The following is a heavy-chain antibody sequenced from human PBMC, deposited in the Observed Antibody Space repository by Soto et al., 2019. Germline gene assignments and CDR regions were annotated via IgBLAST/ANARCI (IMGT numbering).Heavy chain of an antibody. D-gene: IGHD6-13*01. CDR2: TYFRSTWYN. CDR1: GDSVSSDSVT. Sequence: QVQLQQSGPGLVKPSQTLSLTCAISGDSVSSDSVTWNWIRQSPSRGLEWLGRTYFRSTWYNDSAVSVQSRITINPDTSKNQFSLQLNSVTPEDTAVYYCVRLIGNSWLDYWGQGILVTVSS. CDR3: VRLIGNSWLDY. V-gene: IGHV6-1*01. J-gene: IGHJ4*02.